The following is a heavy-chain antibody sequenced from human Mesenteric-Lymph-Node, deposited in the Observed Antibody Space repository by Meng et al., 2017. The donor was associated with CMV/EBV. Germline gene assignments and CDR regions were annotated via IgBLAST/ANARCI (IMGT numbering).Heavy chain of an antibody. D-gene: IGHD3-3*01. CDR3: ARELYFDFWSGYQRYYYYGMDV. V-gene: IGHV1-69*05. CDR2: IIPMFGIA. Sequence: SVKVSCKASGGTFNNYAFSWVRQAPGQGLEWMGGIIPMFGIANYAQKFQGRVTITTDESTSTAYMELGSLTSGDTAVYYCARELYFDFWSGYQRYYYYGMDVWGQGTTVTVSS. CDR1: GGTFNNYA. J-gene: IGHJ6*02.